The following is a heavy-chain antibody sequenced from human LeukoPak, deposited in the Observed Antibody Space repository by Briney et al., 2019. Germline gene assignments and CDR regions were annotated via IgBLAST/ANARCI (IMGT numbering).Heavy chain of an antibody. CDR2: INHSGST. V-gene: IGHV4-34*01. D-gene: IGHD4-17*01. CDR1: GGSFSSYY. Sequence: PSETLSLTCAVYGGSFSSYYWSWIRHPPGKGLEWIGEINHSGSTTYNPSPKSRVTISVDTSKNQFSLKLSSVTAADTAVYYCARGRTVTTRRWFDPWGEGTLVTVSS. CDR3: ARGRTVTTRRWFDP. J-gene: IGHJ5*02.